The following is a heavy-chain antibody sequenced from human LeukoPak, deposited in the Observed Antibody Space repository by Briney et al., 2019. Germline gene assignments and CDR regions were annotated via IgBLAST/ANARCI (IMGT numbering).Heavy chain of an antibody. Sequence: PSQTLSLTCAVSGRYISSDGYSWSWIRQPPGKGLEWIGYIHHSGSTYYNPSLKSRVTISVDRSKNQFSLKLSSVTAADTAVYYCARGKTPPLMVRGVPGWFDPWGQGTLVTVSS. J-gene: IGHJ5*02. CDR2: IHHSGST. V-gene: IGHV4-30-2*01. CDR1: GRYISSDGYS. D-gene: IGHD3-10*01. CDR3: ARGKTPPLMVRGVPGWFDP.